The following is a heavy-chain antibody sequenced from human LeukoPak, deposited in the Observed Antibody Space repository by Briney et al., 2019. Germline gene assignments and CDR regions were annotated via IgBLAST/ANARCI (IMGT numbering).Heavy chain of an antibody. Sequence: ASVKVSCKAAGYTFIDYFVHWVRQAPGQGLEWMGWINPKSGGANNAQNFQGRVSMTRDTSISAAYLEVSGLRSDDTAVYYCARALRTDILTTDYWGQGTLVTVSS. V-gene: IGHV1-2*02. D-gene: IGHD3-9*01. CDR1: GYTFIDYF. CDR3: ARALRTDILTTDY. J-gene: IGHJ4*02. CDR2: INPKSGGA.